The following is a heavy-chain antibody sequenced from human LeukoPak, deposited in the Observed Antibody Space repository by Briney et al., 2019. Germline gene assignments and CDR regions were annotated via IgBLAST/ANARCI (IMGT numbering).Heavy chain of an antibody. V-gene: IGHV1-69*04. Sequence: SVKVSCKASGGTFSSYAISWVRQAPGQGLEWMGRITPIFGIANYAQKFQGRVTITADKSTSTAYMELSSLRSEDTAVYYCAREGEYTFQHWGQGTLVTVSS. CDR1: GGTFSSYA. D-gene: IGHD2/OR15-2a*01. CDR3: AREGEYTFQH. J-gene: IGHJ1*01. CDR2: ITPIFGIA.